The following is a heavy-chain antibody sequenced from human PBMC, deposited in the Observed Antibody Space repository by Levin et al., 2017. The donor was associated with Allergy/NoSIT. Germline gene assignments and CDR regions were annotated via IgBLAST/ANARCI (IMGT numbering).Heavy chain of an antibody. CDR2: IRTKTYNYAT. Sequence: GESLKISCAASGFTFSDSAMHWVRQASGNGLEWVGRIRTKTYNYATAYAASVTGRFTISRDDSESTAYLQMNSLRTEDTAVYYCTRLLDMAAAGHDYWGQGTLVTVSS. CDR3: TRLLDMAAAGHDY. V-gene: IGHV3-73*01. D-gene: IGHD6-13*01. CDR1: GFTFSDSA. J-gene: IGHJ4*02.